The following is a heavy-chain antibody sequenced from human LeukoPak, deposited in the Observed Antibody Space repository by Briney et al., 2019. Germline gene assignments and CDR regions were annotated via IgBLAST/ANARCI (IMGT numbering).Heavy chain of an antibody. Sequence: ASVKASCKASGYTFTSYDINWVRQATGQGLEWMGWMNPNSGNTGYAQKFQGRVTITRNTSISTAYMELSSLRSEDTAVYYCARGGWPGLEYSSSSDYWGQGTLVTVSS. D-gene: IGHD6-6*01. CDR3: ARGGWPGLEYSSSSDY. J-gene: IGHJ4*02. V-gene: IGHV1-8*03. CDR2: MNPNSGNT. CDR1: GYTFTSYD.